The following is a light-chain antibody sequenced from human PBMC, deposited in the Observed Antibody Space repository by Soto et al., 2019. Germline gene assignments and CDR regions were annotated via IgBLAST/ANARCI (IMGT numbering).Light chain of an antibody. Sequence: EIVLTQSPGTLSLSPGERATLSCRASQSVSSNYIAWYQQKPGQAPRLLLYGASSRATGIPDRFSGSGSGPDFTLTISRLEPEDFAVYYCQQYGSSPRTFGQGTKVEIK. V-gene: IGKV3-20*01. J-gene: IGKJ1*01. CDR3: QQYGSSPRT. CDR1: QSVSSNY. CDR2: GAS.